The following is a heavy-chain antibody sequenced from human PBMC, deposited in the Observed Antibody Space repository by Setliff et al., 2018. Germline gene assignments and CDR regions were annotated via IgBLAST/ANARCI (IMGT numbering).Heavy chain of an antibody. CDR2: IYYSGST. J-gene: IGHJ4*02. Sequence: PSETLSLTCTVSGGSISSYYWSWIRQPPGKRLEWIGYIYYSGSTNYNPSLESRVTISVDTSKNQFSLRLNSATAEDTAVYYCARLRGAFDYWGQGTLVTVSS. D-gene: IGHD3-16*01. CDR3: ARLRGAFDY. CDR1: GGSISSYY. V-gene: IGHV4-59*01.